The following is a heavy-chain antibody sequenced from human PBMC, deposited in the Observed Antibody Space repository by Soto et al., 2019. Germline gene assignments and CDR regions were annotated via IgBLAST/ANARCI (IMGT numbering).Heavy chain of an antibody. D-gene: IGHD3-9*01. CDR3: ASDILTGYYSPYYYYGMDV. J-gene: IGHJ6*02. CDR1: GGTFSSYA. V-gene: IGHV1-69*13. Sequence: SVKVSCKASGGTFSSYAISWVRQAPGRGLEWMGGIIPIFGTANYAQKFQGRVTITADESTSTAYMELSSLRSEDTAVYYCASDILTGYYSPYYYYGMDVWGQGTTVTVSS. CDR2: IIPIFGTA.